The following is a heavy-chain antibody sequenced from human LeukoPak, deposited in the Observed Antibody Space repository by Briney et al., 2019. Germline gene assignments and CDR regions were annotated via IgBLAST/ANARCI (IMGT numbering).Heavy chain of an antibody. Sequence: GGSLRLSCAASGFTFSSYAMSWVRQAPGKGLEWVSAISGSGGSTYYADSVKGRFTISRDNSKNTLYLQMKSLRAEDTAVYYCAKDLDSGGWYNFCSWGQGTLVTVSS. CDR3: AKDLDSGGWYNFCS. CDR1: GFTFSSYA. CDR2: ISGSGGST. D-gene: IGHD6-19*01. V-gene: IGHV3-23*01. J-gene: IGHJ4*02.